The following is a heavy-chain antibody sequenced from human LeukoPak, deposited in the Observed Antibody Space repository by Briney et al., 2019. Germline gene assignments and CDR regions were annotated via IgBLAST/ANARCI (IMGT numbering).Heavy chain of an antibody. CDR1: GFTFSSAW. J-gene: IGHJ4*02. CDR2: IRQDGSEK. D-gene: IGHD6-6*01. V-gene: IGHV3-7*01. Sequence: GGSLRLSCTASGFTFSSAWMHWVRQAPGKGLEWVANIRQDGSEKYYVDSVKGRFTISRDNAKNSLYLQMNSLRAEDTAVYYCARAEYTSSSRHFDYWGQGTLVTVSS. CDR3: ARAEYTSSSRHFDY.